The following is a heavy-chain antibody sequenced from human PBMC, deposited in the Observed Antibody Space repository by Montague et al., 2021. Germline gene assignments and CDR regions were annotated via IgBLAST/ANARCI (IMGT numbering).Heavy chain of an antibody. J-gene: IGHJ3*01. CDR3: ARSSASAAPGAFDF. D-gene: IGHD2-15*01. V-gene: IGHV3-74*01. CDR1: GFNFSRYC. CDR2: ITLDGSST. Sequence: SLRLSCAASGFNFSRYCMHWVRQAPGKGLLWLSRITLDGSSTSFSDSVKGRFTTSRDNAKDSLYLQMNSLRVEDTADYYCARSSASAAPGAFDFWGQGTMVTVSS.